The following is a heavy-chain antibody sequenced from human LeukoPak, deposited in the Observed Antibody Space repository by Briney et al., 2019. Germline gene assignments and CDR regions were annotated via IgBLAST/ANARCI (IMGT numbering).Heavy chain of an antibody. Sequence: GESLKISCQVSGYSFTTYWIGWVRQMPGKGLEWMGIIYPGDSDTRYSPSFQGQVTISADKSISTAYLQWSSLKASDTAMYYCARRGYYDSSGYYDYWGQGTLVTVSS. CDR2: IYPGDSDT. D-gene: IGHD3-22*01. V-gene: IGHV5-51*01. CDR3: ARRGYYDSSGYYDY. CDR1: GYSFTTYW. J-gene: IGHJ4*02.